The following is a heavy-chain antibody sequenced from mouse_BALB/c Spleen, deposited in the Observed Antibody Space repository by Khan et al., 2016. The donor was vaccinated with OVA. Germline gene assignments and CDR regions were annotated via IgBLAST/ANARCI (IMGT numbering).Heavy chain of an antibody. D-gene: IGHD2-10*01. Sequence: QIQLVQSGPELKKPGETVKISCKASGYTFTKFGMNWVKQAPGKGLEWMGWINTYTGEPTYADDFKGRFAFSMETSASTAYLQINNLKDADTATYFCARPPYYYYTRAYWGQGTSVTVSS. CDR3: ARPPYYYYTRAY. CDR2: INTYTGEP. V-gene: IGHV9-3-1*01. CDR1: GYTFTKFG. J-gene: IGHJ4*01.